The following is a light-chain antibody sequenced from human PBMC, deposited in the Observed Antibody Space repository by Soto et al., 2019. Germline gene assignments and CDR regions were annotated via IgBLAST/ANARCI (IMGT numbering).Light chain of an antibody. Sequence: DIQMTQSPSSLSASVGDRVTITCRASQTITNYLNWYQQQSGKAPKLLIYATDTLQSGVPSRFSGSGSGTDYTLTISSLQPEDFETYYCQHSYNTPQTFGQGTKVDIK. CDR3: QHSYNTPQT. V-gene: IGKV1-39*01. CDR2: ATD. CDR1: QTITNY. J-gene: IGKJ1*01.